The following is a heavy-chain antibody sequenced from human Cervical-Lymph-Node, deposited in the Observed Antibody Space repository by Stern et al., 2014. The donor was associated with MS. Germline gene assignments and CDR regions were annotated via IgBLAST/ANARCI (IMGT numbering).Heavy chain of an antibody. Sequence: QEQLVQSGAEVKKPGSSVRVSCKASGSTFSSYGISWVRQAPGQGLEWMGGIIPLIGTANYAQKFQGRVTINADESTSTAYMELSSLRSEDTAVYYCAREFNYDSSGYYFYYWGQGTLVTVSS. V-gene: IGHV1-69*01. D-gene: IGHD3-22*01. CDR1: GSTFSSYG. CDR3: AREFNYDSSGYYFYY. CDR2: IIPLIGTA. J-gene: IGHJ4*02.